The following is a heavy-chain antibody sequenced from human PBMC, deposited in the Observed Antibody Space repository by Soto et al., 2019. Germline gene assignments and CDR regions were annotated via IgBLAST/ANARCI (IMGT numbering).Heavy chain of an antibody. Sequence: GASVKVSCKASGYTFTNYAIHWVRQAPGQRLEWMGWINPGSDTRKPSQKFQGRVTFTRDTSATTAYMELSSLRSEDTAVYYHARRDFSSLKYGMDVWGQGTTVTVSS. CDR3: ARRDFSSLKYGMDV. D-gene: IGHD6-6*01. CDR2: INPGSDTR. V-gene: IGHV1-3*01. CDR1: GYTFTNYA. J-gene: IGHJ6*02.